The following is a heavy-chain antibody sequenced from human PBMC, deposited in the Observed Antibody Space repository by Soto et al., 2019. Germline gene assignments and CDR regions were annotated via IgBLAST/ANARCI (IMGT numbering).Heavy chain of an antibody. V-gene: IGHV4-30-4*01. CDR1: GVSISRGGDY. D-gene: IGHD2-21*02. Sequence: QVQLQESGPGLVKPSQTLSLTCTVSGVSISRGGDYWGWVRQPPGKGLEWIGYMYYSGSLYFNPSLRSRLTMSADTSENQFSLRLSSVTAADTAVYYCVRSPQEVVTPNFDHWGQGTLVTVSS. CDR3: VRSPQEVVTPNFDH. CDR2: MYYSGSL. J-gene: IGHJ4*02.